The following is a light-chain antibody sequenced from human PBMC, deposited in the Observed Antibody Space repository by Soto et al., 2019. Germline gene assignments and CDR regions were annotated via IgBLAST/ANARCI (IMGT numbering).Light chain of an antibody. J-gene: IGLJ3*02. CDR2: DDS. Sequence: QSALTQPASVSGSPGQSITISCTGTSSDVGSYNLVSWYQQHPGKPPKFMIYDDSKRPSGISNRFSGSKSGNTASLTISGLQAEDEADYYCCSYAGSSIWVFGGGTKLTVL. CDR3: CSYAGSSIWV. CDR1: SSDVGSYNL. V-gene: IGLV2-23*01.